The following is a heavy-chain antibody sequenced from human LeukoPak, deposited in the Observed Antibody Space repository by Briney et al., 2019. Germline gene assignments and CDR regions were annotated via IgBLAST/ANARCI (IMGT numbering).Heavy chain of an antibody. Sequence: SETLSLTCTVSGGSISSNYWSWIRQPPGKGLEWIGYIYYSGSTNYNPSLKSRVTISVDTSKNQFSLKLSSVTAADTAVYYCARGAVAAPNFDYWGQGTLVTVSS. CDR3: ARGAVAAPNFDY. V-gene: IGHV4-59*01. CDR2: IYYSGST. J-gene: IGHJ4*02. D-gene: IGHD6-19*01. CDR1: GGSISSNY.